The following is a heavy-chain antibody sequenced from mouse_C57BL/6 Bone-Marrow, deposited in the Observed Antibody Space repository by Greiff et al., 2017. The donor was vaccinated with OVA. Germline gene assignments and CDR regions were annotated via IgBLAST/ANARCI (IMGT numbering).Heavy chain of an antibody. Sequence: VQLQQSGPELVKPGASVKISCKASGYTFTDYYMNWVKQSHGKSLEWIGDINPNNGGTSYNQKFKGKATLTVDKSSSTAYMELRSLTSEDSAVYYCASPHSTPVWGTGTTVTVSS. V-gene: IGHV1-26*01. D-gene: IGHD2-5*01. CDR3: ASPHSTPV. CDR2: INPNNGGT. J-gene: IGHJ1*03. CDR1: GYTFTDYY.